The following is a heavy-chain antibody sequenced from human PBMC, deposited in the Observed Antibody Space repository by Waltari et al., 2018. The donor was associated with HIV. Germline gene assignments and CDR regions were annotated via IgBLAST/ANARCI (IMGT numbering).Heavy chain of an antibody. J-gene: IGHJ1*01. V-gene: IGHV7-4-1*02. CDR2: INTNSGNP. CDR3: AREYVPPYYYDSSGSAEYFQH. Sequence: QVQLVQSGSELKKPGASVKVSCKASGYTFTSYAMNWVRQAPGQGLEWMGWINTNSGNPTYAQCFTGRFVFSLDTSVSTAYLQISSLKAEDTAVYYCAREYVPPYYYDSSGSAEYFQHWGQGTLVTVSS. CDR1: GYTFTSYA. D-gene: IGHD3-22*01.